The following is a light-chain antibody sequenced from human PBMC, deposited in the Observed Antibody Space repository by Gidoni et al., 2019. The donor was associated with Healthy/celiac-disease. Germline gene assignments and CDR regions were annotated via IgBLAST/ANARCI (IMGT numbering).Light chain of an antibody. CDR3: QQYYSTLLT. J-gene: IGKJ4*01. CDR1: QSVLYSSNNKNY. Sequence: DIVLTQSPHSLAVSLGERATLNCKSSQSVLYSSNNKNYLAWYQQKPGQPPKLLIYWAATRESGVPDRFSGSGSGTDFTLTISSLQAEDVAVYYCQQYYSTLLTFGGGTKVEIK. CDR2: WAA. V-gene: IGKV4-1*01.